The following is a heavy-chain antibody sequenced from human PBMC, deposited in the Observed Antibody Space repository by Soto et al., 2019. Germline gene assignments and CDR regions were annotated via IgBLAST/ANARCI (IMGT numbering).Heavy chain of an antibody. CDR1: GYTLTELS. Sequence: ASVKVSCKVSGYTLTELSMHWVRQAPGKGLEWMGGFDPEDGETIYAQKFQGRVTMTEDTSTDTAYMELSSLRSEDTAVYYCASPRGYYDSSGYYSPFDYWGQGTRVTVSS. J-gene: IGHJ4*02. CDR3: ASPRGYYDSSGYYSPFDY. CDR2: FDPEDGET. D-gene: IGHD3-22*01. V-gene: IGHV1-24*01.